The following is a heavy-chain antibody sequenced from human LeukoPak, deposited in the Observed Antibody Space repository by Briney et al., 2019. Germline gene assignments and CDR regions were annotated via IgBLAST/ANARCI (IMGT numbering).Heavy chain of an antibody. J-gene: IGHJ4*02. D-gene: IGHD1-26*01. V-gene: IGHV3-23*01. CDR1: GFTFSTYA. CDR3: AKDRAYSGSYNIDY. CDR2: ISGSGSST. Sequence: GGSLRLSCAASGFTFSTYAMSWVRQAPGKGLEWVSGISGSGSSTNYVDSVKGRFTVSRDNSKNTLYLQMDSLRAEDTAVYYCAKDRAYSGSYNIDYWGQGTLATVSS.